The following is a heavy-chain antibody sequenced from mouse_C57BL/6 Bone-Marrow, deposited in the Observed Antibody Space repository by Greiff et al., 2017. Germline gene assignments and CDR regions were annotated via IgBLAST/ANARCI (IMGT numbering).Heavy chain of an antibody. J-gene: IGHJ1*03. CDR2: ISGGGGNT. CDR3: ARRPSPHYYGSSYFWYFDV. D-gene: IGHD1-1*01. V-gene: IGHV5-9*01. CDR1: GFTFSSST. Sequence: EVKLMESGGGLVKPGGSLKLSCAASGFTFSSSTMSWVRQTPEKRLAWVATISGGGGNTYYPDSVRGRFTISRDNAKNTLYLQMSSLRSEDTALYYCARRPSPHYYGSSYFWYFDVWGTGTTVTVSS.